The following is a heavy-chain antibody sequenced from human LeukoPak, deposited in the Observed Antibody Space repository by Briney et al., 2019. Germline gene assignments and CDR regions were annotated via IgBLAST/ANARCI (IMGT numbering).Heavy chain of an antibody. CDR1: GFTFGDYA. J-gene: IGHJ4*02. CDR2: ISWNSGNI. D-gene: IGHD4-17*01. Sequence: PGRSLRLSCAASGFTFGDYAMHWVRHAPGKGLEWVSGISWNSGNIGYADSVKGRFTISRDNAKNSLSLQMNSLRAEDTALYYCANLHGDYRDYWGQGTLVTVSS. V-gene: IGHV3-9*01. CDR3: ANLHGDYRDY.